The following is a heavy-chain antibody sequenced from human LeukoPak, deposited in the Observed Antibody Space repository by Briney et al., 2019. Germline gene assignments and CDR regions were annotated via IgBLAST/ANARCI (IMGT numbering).Heavy chain of an antibody. V-gene: IGHV1-8*01. CDR3: ASALGYSYGSNYMDV. CDR2: MNPNSGNT. CDR1: GYTFTSYD. D-gene: IGHD5-18*01. Sequence: GASVKVSCKASGYTFTSYDINWVRQATGQGLEWMGWMNPNSGNTGHAQKFQGRVTMTRNTSISTAYMELSSLRSEDTAVYYCASALGYSYGSNYMDVWGKGTTVTVSS. J-gene: IGHJ6*03.